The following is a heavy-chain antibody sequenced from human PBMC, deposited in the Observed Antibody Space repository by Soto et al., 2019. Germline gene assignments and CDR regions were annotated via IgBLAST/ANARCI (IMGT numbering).Heavy chain of an antibody. CDR2: ILPVSAPP. CDR3: ATDSNYDVSNSF. V-gene: IGHV1-69*13. Sequence: ASVKVSCKASGGTLNNYGINWVRQAPGQGLEWMGGILPVSAPPDYAQKFQGRVSITADHSTSTVYMELSRLKSDDTAVYFCATDSNYDVSNSFWGQGTLVTVSS. J-gene: IGHJ4*02. CDR1: GGTLNNYG. D-gene: IGHD3-3*01.